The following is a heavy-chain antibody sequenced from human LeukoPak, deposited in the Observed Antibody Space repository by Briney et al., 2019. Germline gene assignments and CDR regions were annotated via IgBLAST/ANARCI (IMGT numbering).Heavy chain of an antibody. CDR1: GYTLTSYG. V-gene: IGHV1-2*02. J-gene: IGHJ4*02. CDR2: INPNSGGT. Sequence: GALVKVSCKASGYTLTSYGISWVRQAPGQGLEWMGWINPNSGGTNYAQKFQGRVTMTRDTSISTAYMELSRLRSDDTAVYYCARDQRVYYFDYWGQGTLVTVSS. CDR3: ARDQRVYYFDY.